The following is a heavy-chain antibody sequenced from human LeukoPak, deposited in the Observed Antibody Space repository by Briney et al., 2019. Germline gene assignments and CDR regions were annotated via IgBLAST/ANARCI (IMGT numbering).Heavy chain of an antibody. D-gene: IGHD6-13*01. Sequence: HAGGSLRLSCAASGFTFSSYEMNWVRQAPGKGLEWVSYISSSGSTIYYADSVKGRFTISRDNAKNSLYLQMNSLRAEDTAVYYCARDRIAAAGTIFWFDPWGQGTLVTVSS. J-gene: IGHJ5*02. CDR3: ARDRIAAAGTIFWFDP. CDR1: GFTFSSYE. V-gene: IGHV3-48*03. CDR2: ISSSGSTI.